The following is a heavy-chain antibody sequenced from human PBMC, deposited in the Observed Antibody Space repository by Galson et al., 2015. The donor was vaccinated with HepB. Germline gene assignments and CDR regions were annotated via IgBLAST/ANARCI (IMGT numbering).Heavy chain of an antibody. J-gene: IGHJ4*02. V-gene: IGHV1-3*01. CDR2: INAGNGNT. CDR3: ARVRFTMVRGYDY. Sequence: SVKVSCKASGYTFTSYAMHWVRQAPGQRLEWMGWINAGNGNTKYSQKFQGRVTITRDTSASTAYMELSSLRSEDTAVYYCARVRFTMVRGYDYWGQGTLVTVSS. D-gene: IGHD3-10*01. CDR1: GYTFTSYA.